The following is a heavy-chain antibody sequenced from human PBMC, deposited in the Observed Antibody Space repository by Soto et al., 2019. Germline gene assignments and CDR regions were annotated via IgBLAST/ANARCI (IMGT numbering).Heavy chain of an antibody. J-gene: IGHJ4*02. CDR3: ARAGGTTVTGLWHFDS. CDR2: IWYDGTQK. D-gene: IGHD4-17*01. Sequence: QVQLEESGGGVVQPGRSLRLSCEASGFTVNTYSMPWVRQPPGKGLEWLAVIWYDGTQKYYEDAVTGRFIITRDNSNKKLYLEMNSLRAEDTAVDYCARAGGTTVTGLWHFDSWGQGTLVTVSS. CDR1: GFTVNTYS. V-gene: IGHV3-33*01.